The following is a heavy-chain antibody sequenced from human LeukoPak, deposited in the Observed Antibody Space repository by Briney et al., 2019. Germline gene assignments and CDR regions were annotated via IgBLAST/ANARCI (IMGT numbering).Heavy chain of an antibody. CDR1: GFTISSYW. CDR3: ARDVHYYDSSQMGY. J-gene: IGHJ4*02. CDR2: INSDGSST. D-gene: IGHD3-22*01. V-gene: IGHV3-74*01. Sequence: GGSLRLSCAASGFTISSYWMHWVRQAPGKGLVWVSRINSDGSSTSYADSVKGRFTISRDNAKSTLFLQMNSLRAEDTAVYYCARDVHYYDSSQMGYWGQGTLVTVSS.